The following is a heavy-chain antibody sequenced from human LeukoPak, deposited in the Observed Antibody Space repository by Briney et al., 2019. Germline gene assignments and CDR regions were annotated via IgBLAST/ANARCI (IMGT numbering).Heavy chain of an antibody. Sequence: PGGSLRLSCAASGFTFSSYSMNWVRQAPGKGLEWVSSISSSSSYIYYADSVKGRFTISRDNSKNTLYLQMNSLRAEDTAVYYCVSDYYGSGSYYGYWGQGTLVTVSS. V-gene: IGHV3-21*04. CDR3: VSDYYGSGSYYGY. CDR1: GFTFSSYS. J-gene: IGHJ4*02. D-gene: IGHD3-10*01. CDR2: ISSSSSYI.